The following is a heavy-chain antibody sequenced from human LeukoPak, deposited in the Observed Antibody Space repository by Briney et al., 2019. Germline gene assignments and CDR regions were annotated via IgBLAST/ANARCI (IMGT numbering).Heavy chain of an antibody. J-gene: IGHJ6*04. V-gene: IGHV4-39*07. D-gene: IGHD6-6*01. Sequence: SETLSLTCTVSGGSISSSSYYWGWIRQPPGKGLEWIGEINHSGSTNYNPSLKSRVTISVDTSKNQFSLKLSSVTAADTAVYYCARGRGRLAARGMDVWGKGTTVTVSS. CDR3: ARGRGRLAARGMDV. CDR1: GGSISSSSYY. CDR2: INHSGST.